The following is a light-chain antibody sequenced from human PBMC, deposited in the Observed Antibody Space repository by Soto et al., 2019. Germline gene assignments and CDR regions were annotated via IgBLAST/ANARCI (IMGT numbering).Light chain of an antibody. Sequence: DIQMTQSPSTLSASVGDRVTITCRASQSISSWLAWYQQKPGKAPKLLIYDASSLESGVPSRFSGSGSGTEFTLNISSLQPDDFATYYCQQEDTFGQGKKREI. CDR1: QSISSW. CDR2: DAS. V-gene: IGKV1-5*01. CDR3: QQEDT. J-gene: IGKJ2*01.